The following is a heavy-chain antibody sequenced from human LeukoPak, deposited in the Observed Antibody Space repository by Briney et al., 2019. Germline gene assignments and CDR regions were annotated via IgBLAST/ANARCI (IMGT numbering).Heavy chain of an antibody. CDR1: GFTFSDHF. V-gene: IGHV3-11*01. CDR3: AGPKGSAF. Sequence: GGSLRLSCAASGFTFSDHFMSWIRQAPGKGLEWVAYISRGGIKIYYPDSVEGRFTISRDDAKNSVYLQMNSLRAEDTAVYYCAGPKGSAFWGQGTTVTVSS. CDR2: ISRGGIKI. J-gene: IGHJ6*02.